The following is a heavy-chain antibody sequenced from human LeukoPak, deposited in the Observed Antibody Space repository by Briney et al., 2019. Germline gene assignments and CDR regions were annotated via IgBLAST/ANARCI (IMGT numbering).Heavy chain of an antibody. CDR2: IYHSGST. J-gene: IGHJ5*02. Sequence: SGTLSLTCAVSGGSISSSNWWSWVRQPPGKGLEWIGEIYHSGSTNYNPSLKSRVTISVDKSKKQFSLKVSSVTAADTAVYYCARRHDYYYGSGSHNNWFDPWGQGSLVTVSS. V-gene: IGHV4-4*02. CDR1: GGSISSSNW. CDR3: ARRHDYYYGSGSHNNWFDP. D-gene: IGHD3-10*01.